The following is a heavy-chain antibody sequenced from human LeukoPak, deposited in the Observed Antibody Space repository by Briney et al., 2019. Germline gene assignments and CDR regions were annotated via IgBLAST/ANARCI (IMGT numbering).Heavy chain of an antibody. CDR3: ARDARGLCSSANCFFDY. Sequence: GGSLRLSCAASGFTFSSYEMNWVRQAPGKGLEWVSHISSSGSTIYYADSVKGRFTISRDNAKNSLHLQMSSLRADDTAVYFCARDARGLCSSANCFFDYWGQGTLVTVSS. D-gene: IGHD2-2*01. CDR2: ISSSGSTI. V-gene: IGHV3-48*03. J-gene: IGHJ4*02. CDR1: GFTFSSYE.